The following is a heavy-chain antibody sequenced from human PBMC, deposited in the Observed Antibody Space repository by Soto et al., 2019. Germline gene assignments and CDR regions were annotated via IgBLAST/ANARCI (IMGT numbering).Heavy chain of an antibody. Sequence: QVQLVQSGAEVKKPGSSVKVSCKASGGTFSSYTISWVRQAPGQGLEWMGRIIPILGIANYAQKFQGRVTITADESTSKAYMELSSLRSEDTAVYYCAREGQLVPQFDYWGQGTLVTVSS. D-gene: IGHD6-6*01. CDR2: IIPILGIA. CDR1: GGTFSSYT. CDR3: AREGQLVPQFDY. V-gene: IGHV1-69*08. J-gene: IGHJ4*02.